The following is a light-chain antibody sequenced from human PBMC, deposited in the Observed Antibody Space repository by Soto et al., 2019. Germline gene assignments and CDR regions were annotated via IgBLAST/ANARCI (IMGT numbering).Light chain of an antibody. V-gene: IGKV1-33*01. J-gene: IGKJ5*01. Sequence: DIQMTQSPSSLSASVGDRVTITCQASQEIDKFLNWYQQKPGKAPKLLIDDASNLATGVPSRFSGSGPGTDFTLIISSLQPEDVATYYCQQYDDLPITFGQGTRLQI. CDR3: QQYDDLPIT. CDR1: QEIDKF. CDR2: DAS.